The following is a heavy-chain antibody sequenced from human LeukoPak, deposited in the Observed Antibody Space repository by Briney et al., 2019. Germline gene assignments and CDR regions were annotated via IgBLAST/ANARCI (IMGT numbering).Heavy chain of an antibody. Sequence: GVSLRLSCAASGFTLSSYAMSWVRQAPGKGLEWVSAIIGSGGSTYYADSVKGLFTISRDNAKNSLYLQMNSLRAEDTAVYYCARLISGWFWARGYFDYWGQGTLVTVSS. D-gene: IGHD6-19*01. CDR1: GFTLSSYA. CDR2: IIGSGGST. CDR3: ARLISGWFWARGYFDY. J-gene: IGHJ4*02. V-gene: IGHV3-23*01.